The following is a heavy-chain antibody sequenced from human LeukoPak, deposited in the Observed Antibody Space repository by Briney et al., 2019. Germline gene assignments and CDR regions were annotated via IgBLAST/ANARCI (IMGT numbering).Heavy chain of an antibody. V-gene: IGHV4-34*01. D-gene: IGHD3-16*01. CDR2: INHSGST. Sequence: TSETLSLTCAVYGGSFSGYYWSWIRQPPGKGLEWIGEINHSGSTNYNPSLKSRVTISVDTSKNQFSLKLSSVTAADTAVYYCARGRGSVLGYWGQGTQVIISS. CDR1: GGSFSGYY. J-gene: IGHJ4*02. CDR3: ARGRGSVLGY.